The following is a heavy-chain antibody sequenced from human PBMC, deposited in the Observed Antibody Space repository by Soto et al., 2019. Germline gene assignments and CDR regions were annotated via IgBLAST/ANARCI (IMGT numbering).Heavy chain of an antibody. CDR3: SRVGDEWGYYYYMEV. Sequence: QVQLVESGGGLVKPGGSLRLSCAAAGFTFSDYYMSWIRQAPGKGLEWVSYISSSGSTIYYADSVKGRFTISRDNAKNSLDLQMNSPTAEDTAVYYCSRVGDEWGYYYYMEVWGKGTTVTVSS. CDR1: GFTFSDYY. CDR2: ISSSGSTI. D-gene: IGHD3-16*01. V-gene: IGHV3-11*01. J-gene: IGHJ6*03.